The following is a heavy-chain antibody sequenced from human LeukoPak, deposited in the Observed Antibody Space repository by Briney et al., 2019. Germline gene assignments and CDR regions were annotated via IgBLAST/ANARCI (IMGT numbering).Heavy chain of an antibody. Sequence: ASVKVSCKASGYTFTGYYIHWVRQAPGQGLEWMGWINPNSGGTNYAQKFQGRVTMTRDTSISTAYMELSRLRSDDTAVYYCARDPAGIAAAGVDYWGQGTLVTVSS. CDR2: INPNSGGT. V-gene: IGHV1-2*02. CDR1: GYTFTGYY. J-gene: IGHJ4*02. D-gene: IGHD6-13*01. CDR3: ARDPAGIAAAGVDY.